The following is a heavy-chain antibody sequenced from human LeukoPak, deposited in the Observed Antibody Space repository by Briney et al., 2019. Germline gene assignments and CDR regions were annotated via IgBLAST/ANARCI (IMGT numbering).Heavy chain of an antibody. J-gene: IGHJ6*02. V-gene: IGHV3-53*01. CDR1: GFTVISNY. Sequence: PGGSLRLSCAASGFTVISNYMSWVRQAPGKGLEWVSVIYSGGSTYYADSVKGRFTISRDNSKNTLYLQMNSLRAEDTAVYYCARDGSGWYREGGGNYYGMDVWGQGTTVTVSS. CDR3: ARDGSGWYREGGGNYYGMDV. CDR2: IYSGGST. D-gene: IGHD6-19*01.